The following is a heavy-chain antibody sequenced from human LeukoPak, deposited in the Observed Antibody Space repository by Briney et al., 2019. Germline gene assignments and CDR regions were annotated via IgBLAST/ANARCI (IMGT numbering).Heavy chain of an antibody. Sequence: GGSLRLSCAASGFTFSSYAMSWVRQAPGKGLEWVSSISGSGGNTYYAESLKGRFTISRDKSKNTLYLQMDSVRAEGTSAYYRAKDDGSGGSRTEKSHDYWGQGTLVTVSS. CDR2: ISGSGGNT. J-gene: IGHJ4*02. V-gene: IGHV3-23*01. D-gene: IGHD2-15*01. CDR1: GFTFSSYA. CDR3: AKDDGSGGSRTEKSHDY.